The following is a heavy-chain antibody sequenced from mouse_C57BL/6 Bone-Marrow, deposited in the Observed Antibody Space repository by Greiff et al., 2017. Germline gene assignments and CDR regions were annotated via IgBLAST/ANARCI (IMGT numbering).Heavy chain of an antibody. V-gene: IGHV14-2*01. Sequence: VQLQQSGAELVKPGASVKLSCTASGFNIKDYYMHWVKQRTEQGLEWIGRIDPEDGETKYATKFQGKATITADTSSNTAYLQLSSLTSEDTAVYYCARPYYPNAMDYWGQGTSVTVSS. J-gene: IGHJ4*01. CDR1: GFNIKDYY. CDR3: ARPYYPNAMDY. D-gene: IGHD1-1*01. CDR2: IDPEDGET.